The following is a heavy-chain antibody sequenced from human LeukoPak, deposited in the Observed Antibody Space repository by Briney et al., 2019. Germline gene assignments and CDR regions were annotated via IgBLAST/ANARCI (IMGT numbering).Heavy chain of an antibody. CDR3: ARAPRAAPWYWYFDL. CDR2: IHYSGST. Sequence: KPSETLSLTCTVSSGSISGYYWSWIRQPPGKGLEWIGYIHYSGSTNYNPSLKSRVTISVDTSKTQFSLKLNSVTAADTAVYYCARAPRAAPWYWYFDLWGRGTPVTVSS. CDR1: SGSISGYY. J-gene: IGHJ2*01. V-gene: IGHV4-59*12. D-gene: IGHD6-13*01.